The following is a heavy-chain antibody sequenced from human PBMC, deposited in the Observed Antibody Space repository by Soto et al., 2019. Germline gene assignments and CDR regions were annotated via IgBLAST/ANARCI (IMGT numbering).Heavy chain of an antibody. D-gene: IGHD5-12*01. V-gene: IGHV4-59*01. CDR2: IYYTGTT. Sequence: SETLSLTCTVSGVSISSSYWSWIRQSPGTGLEWIGYIYYTGTTNYNPSLKRRVTISLDTAKNQFSLNVNSLTTADTAVYFCAGGGNRYSNTASGVGGFDFWGQGTLVTAPQ. J-gene: IGHJ4*02. CDR3: AGGGNRYSNTASGVGGFDF. CDR1: GVSISSSY.